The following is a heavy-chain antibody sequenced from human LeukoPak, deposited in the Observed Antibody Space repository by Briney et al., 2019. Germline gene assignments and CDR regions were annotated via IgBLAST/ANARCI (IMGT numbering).Heavy chain of an antibody. D-gene: IGHD2-2*02. V-gene: IGHV3-11*01. CDR2: ISSSGSTI. Sequence: PGGSLRLSCAASGFTSSDYYMSWIRQAPGKGLEWVSYISSSGSTIYYADSVKGRFTISRDNSKNTLYLQMSSLRAEDTAVYYCAKPGCSSTTCYRPDYWGQGTLVTVSS. CDR1: GFTSSDYY. J-gene: IGHJ4*02. CDR3: AKPGCSSTTCYRPDY.